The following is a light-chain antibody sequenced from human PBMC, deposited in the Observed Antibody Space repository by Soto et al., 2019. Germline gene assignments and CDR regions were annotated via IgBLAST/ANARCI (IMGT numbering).Light chain of an antibody. CDR3: QQYGSSPPVT. CDR2: GAS. Sequence: EIVLTQSPGTLSXXPGERATLSCRSSQTVTRSYLAWYQQKPGQAPRLLIYGASTRATGIPARFSGSGSGTDFTLTISRLEPEDFAVYYCQQYGSSPPVTFGQGTKVDI. J-gene: IGKJ1*01. V-gene: IGKV3-20*01. CDR1: QTVTRSY.